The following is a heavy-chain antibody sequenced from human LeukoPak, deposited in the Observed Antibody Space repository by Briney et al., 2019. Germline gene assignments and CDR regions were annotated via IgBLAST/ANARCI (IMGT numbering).Heavy chain of an antibody. Sequence: SETLSLTCTVSRGSISSYYWTWMRQPAGKGLEWIGYIYYSGSTNYNPSLKSRVTISVDTSKNQFSLKLSSVTAADTAVYYCAREQELGYCSGGSCYSSRSGAFDIWGQGTMVTVSS. J-gene: IGHJ3*02. V-gene: IGHV4-59*01. CDR3: AREQELGYCSGGSCYSSRSGAFDI. D-gene: IGHD2-15*01. CDR1: RGSISSYY. CDR2: IYYSGST.